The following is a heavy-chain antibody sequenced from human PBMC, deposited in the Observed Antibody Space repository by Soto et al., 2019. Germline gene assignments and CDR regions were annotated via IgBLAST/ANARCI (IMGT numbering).Heavy chain of an antibody. V-gene: IGHV3-23*01. CDR1: GFTFSSYA. CDR2: ISGSGGST. J-gene: IGHJ4*01. Sequence: PGGSLRLSCAASGFTFSSYAMSWVRQAPGKGLEWVSAISGSGGSTYYADSVRGRFTISRDSAKNAVYLQMNSLRADDTAVYYCARYSSDSGYDFYYWGQGTHVTVSS. CDR3: ARYSSDSGYDFYY. D-gene: IGHD3-22*01.